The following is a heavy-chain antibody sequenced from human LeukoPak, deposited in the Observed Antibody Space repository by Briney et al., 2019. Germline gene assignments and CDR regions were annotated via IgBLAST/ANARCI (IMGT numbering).Heavy chain of an antibody. D-gene: IGHD3-10*01. V-gene: IGHV1-69*13. CDR3: ALLRAGRTSSHQEYYYSYGMDV. Sequence: SVKVSCKASGGTFSSYAISWVRQAPGQGLEWMGQIIPIFGSAHYAQKFQDRVTSTVDESTSTAYMELSSLRSEDTAVYYCALLRAGRTSSHQEYYYSYGMDVWGQGTTVTVSS. J-gene: IGHJ6*02. CDR1: GGTFSSYA. CDR2: IIPIFGSA.